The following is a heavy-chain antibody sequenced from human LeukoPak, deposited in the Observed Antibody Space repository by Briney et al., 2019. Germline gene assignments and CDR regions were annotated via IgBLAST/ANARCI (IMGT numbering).Heavy chain of an antibody. CDR1: GFTFSSYA. D-gene: IGHD3-3*01. CDR2: ISGSGGST. J-gene: IGHJ4*02. Sequence: GGSLRLSCAASGFTFSSYAMSWVRQAPGKGLEWVSAISGSGGSTYYADSVKGRFTISRDNSKNTLYLQMNSLRAEDTAVYYCAKDSAPYYDFWSSYYPPDYWGQGTLVTVSS. V-gene: IGHV3-23*01. CDR3: AKDSAPYYDFWSSYYPPDY.